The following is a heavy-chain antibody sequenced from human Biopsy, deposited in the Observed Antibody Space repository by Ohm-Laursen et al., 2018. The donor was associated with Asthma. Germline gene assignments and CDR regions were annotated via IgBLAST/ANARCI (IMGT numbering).Heavy chain of an antibody. CDR3: ARITNGRIAAAGRYYYYGMDV. Sequence: TLSLTCAVYGGSFSGYYWSWIRQPPGKGLEWIGEINHSGSTNYNPSLKSRVTISVDTPKNQFSLKLSSVTAADTAVYYCARITNGRIAAAGRYYYYGMDVWGQGTTVTVSS. D-gene: IGHD6-13*01. J-gene: IGHJ6*02. CDR2: INHSGST. CDR1: GGSFSGYY. V-gene: IGHV4-34*01.